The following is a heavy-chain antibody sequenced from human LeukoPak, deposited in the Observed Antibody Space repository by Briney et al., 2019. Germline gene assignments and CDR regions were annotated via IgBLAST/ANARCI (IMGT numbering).Heavy chain of an antibody. CDR2: IIPIFGTA. CDR1: GGTFSSYA. J-gene: IGHJ6*03. V-gene: IGHV1-69*05. D-gene: IGHD3-9*01. CDR3: ARGRSYDILTGYPSFITGYYYMDV. Sequence: ASVKVSCKASGGTFSSYAISWVRQAPGQGLEWMGGIIPIFGTANYAQKFQGRVTITTDESTSTAYMELSSLRSEDTAVYYCARGRSYDILTGYPSFITGYYYMDVWGKGTTVTVSS.